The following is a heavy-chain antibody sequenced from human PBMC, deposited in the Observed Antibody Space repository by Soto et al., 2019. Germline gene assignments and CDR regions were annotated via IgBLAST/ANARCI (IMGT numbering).Heavy chain of an antibody. J-gene: IGHJ4*02. CDR1: GGSISSSSYY. D-gene: IGHD6-6*01. Sequence: PSETLSLTCTVSGGSISSSSYYWGLIRQPPGKGLEWIGSIYYSGSTYYNPSLKSRVTISVDTSKNQFSLSLISVTAADTALYYCARSIGPAAGWYFDVWGQGILVTVSS. CDR3: ARSIGPAAGWYFDV. CDR2: IYYSGST. V-gene: IGHV4-39*07.